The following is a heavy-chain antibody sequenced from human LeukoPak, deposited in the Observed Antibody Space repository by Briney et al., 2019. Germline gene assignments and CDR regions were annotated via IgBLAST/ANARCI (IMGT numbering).Heavy chain of an antibody. V-gene: IGHV3-49*03. CDR2: IRSEAYGGTT. J-gene: IGHJ6*03. D-gene: IGHD6-19*01. CDR1: GFTFGDFA. Sequence: GGSLRLSCTASGFTFGDFAMSWFRQAPGKGLEWVGFIRSEAYGGTTEYAASVKGRFTISRDDSKSIAYLQMNSLNTEDTAVYYCAREGWYRGVYYYYYMDVWGKGTTVTVSS. CDR3: AREGWYRGVYYYYYMDV.